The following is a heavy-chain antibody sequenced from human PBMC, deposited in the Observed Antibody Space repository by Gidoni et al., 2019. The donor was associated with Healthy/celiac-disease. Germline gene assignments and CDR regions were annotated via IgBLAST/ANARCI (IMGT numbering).Heavy chain of an antibody. CDR1: GFTFDDYA. CDR2: ISWNSGSI. Sequence: EVQLVESGGGLVQPGRSLRLSCAAAGFTFDDYAMHWFRQAPGKGREWVSGISWNSGSICYADSVKGRFTISRDNAKNSLYLQMNSLRAEDTALYYCAKEAEYYDFWSGSLDYWGQGTLVTVSS. CDR3: AKEAEYYDFWSGSLDY. D-gene: IGHD3-3*01. J-gene: IGHJ4*02. V-gene: IGHV3-9*01.